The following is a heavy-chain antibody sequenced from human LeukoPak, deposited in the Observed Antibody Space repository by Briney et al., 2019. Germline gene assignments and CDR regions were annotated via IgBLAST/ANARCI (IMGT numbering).Heavy chain of an antibody. D-gene: IGHD3-22*01. CDR3: AKDSLAYYYDSSGYVDY. CDR1: GFTFSTYW. Sequence: GGSLRLSCAASGFTFSTYWMSWVRQAPGKGLEWVANIKQDGSEKYYVDSVKGRFTISRDNAKNSLYLQMNSLRAEDTALYYCAKDSLAYYYDSSGYVDYWGQGTLVTVSS. J-gene: IGHJ4*02. CDR2: IKQDGSEK. V-gene: IGHV3-7*03.